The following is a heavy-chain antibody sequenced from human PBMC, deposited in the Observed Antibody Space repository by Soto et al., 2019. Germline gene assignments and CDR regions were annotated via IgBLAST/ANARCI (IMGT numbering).Heavy chain of an antibody. D-gene: IGHD2-21*01. CDR3: AKATSATCTGSICYSFDY. CDR2: FSGGRDTT. Sequence: VQLLDSGGGLVQPGGSLRLSCVASGFTFSSYAMSWVRQAPGQRLEWVATFSGGRDTTWHADSAKGRVTMSRDSSKNTLSLQMNSLRPEDTALYYCAKATSATCTGSICYSFDYWGQGTLVTVSS. CDR1: GFTFSSYA. J-gene: IGHJ4*02. V-gene: IGHV3-23*01.